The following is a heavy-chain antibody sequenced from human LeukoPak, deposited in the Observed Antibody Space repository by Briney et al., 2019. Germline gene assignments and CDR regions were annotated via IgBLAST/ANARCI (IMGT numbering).Heavy chain of an antibody. Sequence: GGSLRLSCAASGFTFSSYWMSWVRQAPGKGLEWVANIKQDGSEKYYVDSVKGRFTISRDNAKNSLCLQMNSLRAEDTAVYYCARDPGFGELTFDYWGQGTLVTVSS. J-gene: IGHJ4*02. CDR1: GFTFSSYW. V-gene: IGHV3-7*03. CDR2: IKQDGSEK. D-gene: IGHD3-10*01. CDR3: ARDPGFGELTFDY.